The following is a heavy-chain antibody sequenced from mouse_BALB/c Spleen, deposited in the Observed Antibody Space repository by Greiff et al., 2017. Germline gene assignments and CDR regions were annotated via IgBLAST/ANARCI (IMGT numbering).Heavy chain of an antibody. J-gene: IGHJ2*01. CDR2: ISSGSSTI. Sequence: EVHLVESGGGLVQPGGSRKLSCAASGFTFSSFGMHWVRQAPEKGLEWVAYISSGSSTIYYADTVKGRFTISRDNPKNTLFLQMTSLRSEDTAMYYCARGGTTTHFDYWGQGTTLTVSS. CDR3: ARGGTTTHFDY. V-gene: IGHV5-17*02. D-gene: IGHD1-1*01. CDR1: GFTFSSFG.